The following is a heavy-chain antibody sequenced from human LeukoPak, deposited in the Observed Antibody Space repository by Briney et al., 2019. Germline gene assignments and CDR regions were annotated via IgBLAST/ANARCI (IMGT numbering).Heavy chain of an antibody. CDR1: GFTFSSYA. CDR2: ISGSGGST. Sequence: GGSLRLSCAASGFTFSSYAMSWVRQAPGKGREWVSSISGSGGSTYNADSVKGRFTISRDNSKNTLYLQMNSLRAEDTAVYYCAKVPHFNYDSSGYYIDYWGQGTLVTVSS. J-gene: IGHJ4*02. V-gene: IGHV3-23*01. CDR3: AKVPHFNYDSSGYYIDY. D-gene: IGHD3-22*01.